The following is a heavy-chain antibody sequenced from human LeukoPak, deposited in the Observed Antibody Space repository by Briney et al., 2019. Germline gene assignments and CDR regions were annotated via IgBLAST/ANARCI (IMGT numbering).Heavy chain of an antibody. CDR2: ISYDGSNK. J-gene: IGHJ4*02. CDR1: GFTFSSYG. CDR3: AKDWDYYDSSGYYDY. Sequence: PGGSLRLSCAASGFTFSSYGMHWVRQAPGKGLEWVAVISYDGSNKYYADSVKGRFTSSRDNSKNTLYLQMNSLRAEDTAVYYCAKDWDYYDSSGYYDYWGQGTLVTVSS. V-gene: IGHV3-30*18. D-gene: IGHD3-22*01.